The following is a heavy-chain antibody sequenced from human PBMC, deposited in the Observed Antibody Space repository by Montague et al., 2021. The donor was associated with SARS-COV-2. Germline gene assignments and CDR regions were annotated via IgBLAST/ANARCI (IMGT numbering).Heavy chain of an antibody. D-gene: IGHD2-21*02. CDR1: GFTFSSYI. J-gene: IGHJ4*02. V-gene: IGHV3-30*04. CDR2: ISNDGSRK. CDR3: AIEKSVTYEAFDS. Sequence: SLRLSCAASGFTFSSYIMHLVRQAPGEGLEWVADISNDGSRKYYADSVKVRFTISRDNSENTLFLQMTSLRAEDTAVYFCAIEKSVTYEAFDSWGQGTLVTVSS.